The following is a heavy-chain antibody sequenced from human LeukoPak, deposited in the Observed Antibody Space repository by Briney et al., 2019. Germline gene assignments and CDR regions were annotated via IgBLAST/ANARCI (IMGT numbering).Heavy chain of an antibody. CDR2: IIPIFGIA. D-gene: IGHD4-17*01. Sequence: ASVKVSCKASGGTFSSYAISWVRQAPGLGLEWMGRIIPIFGIANYAQKFQGRVTITADKSTSTAYMELSSLRSEDTAVYYCARTEMTTVTPIDYWGQGTLVTVSS. J-gene: IGHJ4*02. CDR1: GGTFSSYA. CDR3: ARTEMTTVTPIDY. V-gene: IGHV1-69*04.